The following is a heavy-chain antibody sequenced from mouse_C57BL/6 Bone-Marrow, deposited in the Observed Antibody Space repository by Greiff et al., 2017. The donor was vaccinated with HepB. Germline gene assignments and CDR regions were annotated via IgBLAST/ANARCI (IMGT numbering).Heavy chain of an antibody. CDR3: AREGTTVVATDWYFDV. Sequence: EVKLMESGPGMVKPSQSLSLTCTVTGYSITSGYDWHWIRHFPGNKLEWMGYISYSGSTNYNPSLKSRISITHDTSKNHFFLKLNSVTTEDTATYYCAREGTTVVATDWYFDVWGTGTTVTVSS. V-gene: IGHV3-1*01. J-gene: IGHJ1*03. CDR2: ISYSGST. CDR1: GYSITSGYD. D-gene: IGHD1-1*01.